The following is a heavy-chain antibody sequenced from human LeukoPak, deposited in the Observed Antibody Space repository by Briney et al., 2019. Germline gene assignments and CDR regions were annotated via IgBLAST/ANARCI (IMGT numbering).Heavy chain of an antibody. CDR2: IYPGDSDT. Sequence: GESLKISCKGSGYSFTSYWIGWVRQMPGKGLEWLGIIYPGDSDTRYSPSFQGQVTISADKSISTAYLQWSSLKASDTAMYYCARSRYCSSTSCQEAFDPWGQGTLVTVSS. CDR3: ARSRYCSSTSCQEAFDP. CDR1: GYSFTSYW. V-gene: IGHV5-51*01. D-gene: IGHD2-2*01. J-gene: IGHJ5*02.